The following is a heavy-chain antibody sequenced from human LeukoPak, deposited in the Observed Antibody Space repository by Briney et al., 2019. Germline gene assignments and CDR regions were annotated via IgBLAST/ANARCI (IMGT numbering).Heavy chain of an antibody. CDR2: ISSSGSTI. V-gene: IGHV3-48*04. D-gene: IGHD5-24*01. CDR3: ARVMNGYNLHYYYYMDV. CDR1: GFTFSSYA. Sequence: PGRSLRLSCADSGFTFSSYAMHWVRQAPGKGLEWVSYISSSGSTIYYADSVKGRFTISRDNAKNSLYLQMNSLRAEDTAVYYCARVMNGYNLHYYYYMDVWGKGTTVTVSS. J-gene: IGHJ6*03.